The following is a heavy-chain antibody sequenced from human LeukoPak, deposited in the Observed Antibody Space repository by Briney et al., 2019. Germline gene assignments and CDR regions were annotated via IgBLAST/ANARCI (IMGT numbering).Heavy chain of an antibody. CDR3: ARKRYYDSSGYYYFDY. CDR2: IYYSGST. J-gene: IGHJ4*02. V-gene: IGHV4-59*01. CDR1: GGSISSYY. Sequence: SETLSLTCTVSGGSISSYYWSWIRQPPGKGLEWIGYIYYSGSTNYNPSLKSRVTISVDTSKNQFSLKLSSVTAADTAVYYCARKRYYDSSGYYYFDYWGQGTLVTVSS. D-gene: IGHD3-22*01.